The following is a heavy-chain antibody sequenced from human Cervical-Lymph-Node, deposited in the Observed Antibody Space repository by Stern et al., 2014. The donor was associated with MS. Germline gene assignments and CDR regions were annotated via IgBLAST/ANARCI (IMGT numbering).Heavy chain of an antibody. CDR2: IWYDGSNK. J-gene: IGHJ1*01. D-gene: IGHD2-15*01. V-gene: IGHV3-33*01. CDR3: ARDFGGGSSEPVQH. Sequence: QLVQSGGGVVQPGRSLRLSCAASGFTFSSYGMHWVRQAPGKGLEWVAVIWYDGSNKYYADSVKGRFTISRDNSKNTLYLQMNSLRAEDTAVYYCARDFGGGSSEPVQHWGQGTLVTVSS. CDR1: GFTFSSYG.